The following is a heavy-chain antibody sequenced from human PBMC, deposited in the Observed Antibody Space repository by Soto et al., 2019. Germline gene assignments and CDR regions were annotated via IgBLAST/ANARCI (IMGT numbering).Heavy chain of an antibody. CDR2: ISSSGSTI. V-gene: IGHV3-11*01. CDR1: GFTFSDYY. D-gene: IGHD2-8*01. CDR3: ASRYCTNGVCYAFDI. Sequence: GGSLRLSCAASGFTFSDYYMSWIRQAPGKGLEWVSYISSSGSTIYYADSVKGRFTISRDNAKNSLYLQMNSLRAEDTAVYSCASRYCTNGVCYAFDIWGQGTMVTVSS. J-gene: IGHJ3*02.